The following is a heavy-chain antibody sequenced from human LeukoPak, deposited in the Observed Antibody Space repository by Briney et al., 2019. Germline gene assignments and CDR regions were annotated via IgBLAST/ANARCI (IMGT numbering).Heavy chain of an antibody. CDR3: ARGPNSNWSGLDF. CDR2: ISPTGSTT. J-gene: IGHJ4*02. V-gene: IGHV3-74*01. CDR1: GFSFSGHW. Sequence: GGSLRLSCTAFGFSFSGHWMHWARQLPGKGLVWVSRISPTGSTTSYADSVKGRFTVSRDNAKNTLYLQVNNLRAEDTAVYYCARGPNSNWSGLDFWGQGTLLTVSS. D-gene: IGHD6-6*01.